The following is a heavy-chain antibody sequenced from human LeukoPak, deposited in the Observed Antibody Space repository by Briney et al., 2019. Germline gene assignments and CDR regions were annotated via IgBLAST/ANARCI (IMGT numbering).Heavy chain of an antibody. D-gene: IGHD1-14*01. CDR2: IWYDGSEK. Sequence: GRSLRLSCAASGFTFSSHGMHWVRQAPGKGLEWVAVIWYDGSEKYYAESVKGRFTISRDNSKNTLYLQIYSLRAEDTALYYCARHGNLKVLDIWGQGTMVTVSS. V-gene: IGHV3-33*01. CDR3: ARHGNLKVLDI. J-gene: IGHJ3*02. CDR1: GFTFSSHG.